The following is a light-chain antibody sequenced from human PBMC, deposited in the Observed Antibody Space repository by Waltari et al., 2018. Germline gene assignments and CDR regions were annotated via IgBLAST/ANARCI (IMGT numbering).Light chain of an antibody. CDR3: QQYGSSPPT. J-gene: IGKJ2*01. V-gene: IGKV3-20*01. Sequence: EIVLTQSPDTLSLSPGERATLSCRASQSLSSSYLAWYQQKPGQAPRLLIYGASSRATGIPDRFSGSGSGTDFTLTITSLEPEDFAGYSCQQYGSSPPTFGQGTKLEIK. CDR2: GAS. CDR1: QSLSSSY.